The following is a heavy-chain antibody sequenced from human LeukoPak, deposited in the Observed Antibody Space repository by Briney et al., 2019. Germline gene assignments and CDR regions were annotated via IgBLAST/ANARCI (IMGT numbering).Heavy chain of an antibody. D-gene: IGHD2-2*01. Sequence: PGRSLRLSCAASGFTFSSYGMNWVRQAPGKGREWVSSISSSSSYIYYADSVKGRFTISRDNANNSLYLQMNSLRAEDTAVYYCARSPKGQLLNYWGQGTLVTVSS. J-gene: IGHJ4*02. CDR1: GFTFSSYG. CDR3: ARSPKGQLLNY. V-gene: IGHV3-21*01. CDR2: ISSSSSYI.